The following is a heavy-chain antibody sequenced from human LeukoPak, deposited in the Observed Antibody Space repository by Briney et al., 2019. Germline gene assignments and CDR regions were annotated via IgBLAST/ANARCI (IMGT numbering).Heavy chain of an antibody. V-gene: IGHV1-69*05. CDR1: GGTFSSYA. CDR2: IIHIFGTA. J-gene: IGHJ6*03. CDR3: ARDKRLLGHYYYMDV. D-gene: IGHD3-10*01. Sequence: SVKVSCKASGGTFSSYAISWVRHAPGQGLEWMGGIIHIFGTANYAQKFQGRVTITTDESTSTAYMDQSSLRSEDTAVYYCARDKRLLGHYYYMDVWGKGTTVTVSS.